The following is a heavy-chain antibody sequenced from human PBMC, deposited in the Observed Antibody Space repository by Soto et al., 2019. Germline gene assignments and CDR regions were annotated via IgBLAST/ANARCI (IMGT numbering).Heavy chain of an antibody. CDR3: ARTYTRGYSGYYFDY. D-gene: IGHD5-12*01. V-gene: IGHV1-18*01. CDR1: GYTITSYG. Sequence: QVQLVQSGAEVKKPGASVKVSCKASGYTITSYGISWVRQAPGQGLEWMGWISAYNGNTNYAQKLQGRVTMTTDTSTSTAYMELRSLRSDDTAVYYCARTYTRGYSGYYFDYWGQGTLVTVSS. J-gene: IGHJ4*02. CDR2: ISAYNGNT.